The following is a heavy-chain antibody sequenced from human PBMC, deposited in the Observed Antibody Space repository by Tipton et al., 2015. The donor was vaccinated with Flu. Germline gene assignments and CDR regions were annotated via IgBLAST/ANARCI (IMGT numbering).Heavy chain of an antibody. Sequence: TLSLTCIVSNGSLSTYYWNWIRQSPGKGLEWIGYIYNSVYTKYNPSLKSRVTISVDTSKNHFSLRLSSVTAADTAVYYCARTTYYYGSGSSDYWGQGTLVTVSS. CDR2: IYNSVYT. J-gene: IGHJ4*02. D-gene: IGHD3-10*01. V-gene: IGHV4-59*01. CDR3: ARTTYYYGSGSSDY. CDR1: NGSLSTYY.